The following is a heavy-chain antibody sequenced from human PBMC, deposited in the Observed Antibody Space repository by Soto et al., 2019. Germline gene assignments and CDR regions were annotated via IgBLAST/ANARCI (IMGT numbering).Heavy chain of an antibody. Sequence: EVQLLESGGGLVQPGGSLRLSCAASGFTFSSFALNWVRQAPGKGLECVSIISGSADSTFYADSVKGRFTISRDNSKNMLYLQINSLRAEDKAVYYCAKTRGAMIYAISVYGMDVWGQGTTVTVSS. CDR3: AKTRGAMIYAISVYGMDV. V-gene: IGHV3-23*01. CDR2: ISGSADST. J-gene: IGHJ6*02. D-gene: IGHD2-8*01. CDR1: GFTFSSFA.